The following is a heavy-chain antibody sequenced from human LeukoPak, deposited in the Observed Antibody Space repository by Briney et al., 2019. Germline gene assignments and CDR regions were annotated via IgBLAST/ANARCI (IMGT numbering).Heavy chain of an antibody. D-gene: IGHD1-26*01. CDR1: GGTFSSYA. V-gene: IGHV1-69*13. CDR3: ARSGATVFLYPNFDY. CDR2: IIPIFGTA. J-gene: IGHJ4*02. Sequence: ASVKVSCKASGGTFSSYAISWVRQAPGQGLEWMGGIIPIFGTANYAQKFQGRVTITADESTSTAYMELSSLRSEDTAVYYCARSGATVFLYPNFDYWGQGTLVTVSS.